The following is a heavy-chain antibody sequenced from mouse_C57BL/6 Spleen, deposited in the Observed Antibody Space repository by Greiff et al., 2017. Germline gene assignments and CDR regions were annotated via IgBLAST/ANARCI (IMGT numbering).Heavy chain of an antibody. CDR1: GYTFTSYW. CDR2: IDPSDSYT. V-gene: IGHV1-69*01. Sequence: VQLQQPGAELVMPGASVKLSCKASGYTFTSYWMHWVKQRPGQGLEWIGEIDPSDSYTNYNQKFKGKSTLTVDKSSSTAYMQLSSLTSADSAVYYCAREDYWGQGTSVTVSS. CDR3: AREDY. J-gene: IGHJ4*01.